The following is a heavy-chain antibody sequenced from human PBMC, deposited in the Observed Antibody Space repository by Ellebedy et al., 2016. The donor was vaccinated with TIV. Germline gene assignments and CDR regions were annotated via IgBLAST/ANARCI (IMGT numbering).Heavy chain of an antibody. D-gene: IGHD6-13*01. Sequence: GESLKISXAASGFTFSYYSMHWVRQAPGKGLEWVAVISHDGSNKYDAESVKGRFAISRDDSKNTLYLQMNTLRTEDTAVYFCTRGSSSRGYFDSWGQGTLVTVSS. CDR2: ISHDGSNK. J-gene: IGHJ4*02. V-gene: IGHV3-30*09. CDR1: GFTFSYYS. CDR3: TRGSSSRGYFDS.